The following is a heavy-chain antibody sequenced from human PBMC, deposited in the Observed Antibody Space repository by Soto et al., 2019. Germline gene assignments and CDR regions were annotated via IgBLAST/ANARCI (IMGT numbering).Heavy chain of an antibody. CDR1: GFSLNTRGVG. V-gene: IGHV2-5*02. J-gene: IGHJ4*02. D-gene: IGHD3-9*01. CDR2: ISWDGEK. Sequence: QITLKESGPPLVKPTQTLTLTCTFSGFSLNTRGVGVGWIRQPPGKALEWLALISWDGEKRYRPSLKTRLTVTKDTSENQVVLTMTNMDPVDIATYYCGQRRGDLLTGHYYFDFWGQGTLVTVSS. CDR3: GQRRGDLLTGHYYFDF.